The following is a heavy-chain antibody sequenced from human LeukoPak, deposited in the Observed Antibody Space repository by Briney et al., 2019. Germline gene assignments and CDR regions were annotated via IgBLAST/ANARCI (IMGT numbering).Heavy chain of an antibody. V-gene: IGHV3-23*01. CDR3: ARDPGDAFDI. CDR1: GFTFSSYA. Sequence: GGSLRLSCAASGFTFSSYAMSWVRQAPGKGLEWVSAISGSGGSTYYADSVKGRFTISGDDAKNSLYLQMNSLRAEDTAVYYCARDPGDAFDIWGQGTTVTVSS. CDR2: ISGSGGST. J-gene: IGHJ3*02.